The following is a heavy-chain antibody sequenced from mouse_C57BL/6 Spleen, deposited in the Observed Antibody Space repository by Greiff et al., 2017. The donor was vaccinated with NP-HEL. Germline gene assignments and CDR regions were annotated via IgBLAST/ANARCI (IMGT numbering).Heavy chain of an antibody. J-gene: IGHJ2*01. V-gene: IGHV1-76*01. CDR2: IYPGSGNT. CDR1: GYTFTDYY. CDR3: ARDSSGGY. D-gene: IGHD3-2*02. Sequence: VQLQQSGAELVRPGASVKLSCKASGYTFTDYYINWVKQRPGQGLEWIARIYPGSGNTYYNEKFKGKATLTAEKSSSTAYMQLSSLTSEDSAVYFCARDSSGGYWGQGTTLTVSS.